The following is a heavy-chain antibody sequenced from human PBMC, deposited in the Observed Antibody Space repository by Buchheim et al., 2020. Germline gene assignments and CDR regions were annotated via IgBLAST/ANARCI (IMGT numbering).Heavy chain of an antibody. CDR3: ARKEGGSGSNAGAAEGYYYYYGMDV. CDR2: IIPIFGTA. V-gene: IGHV1-69*12. J-gene: IGHJ6*02. CDR1: GGTFSSYA. Sequence: QVQLVQSGAEVKKPGSSVKVSCKASGGTFSSYAISWVRQAPGQGLEWMGGIIPIFGTANYAQKFQGRVTITADESTSTAYMELSSLRSEETAVYDWARKEGGSGSNAGAAEGYYYYYGMDVWGQGTT. D-gene: IGHD1-26*01.